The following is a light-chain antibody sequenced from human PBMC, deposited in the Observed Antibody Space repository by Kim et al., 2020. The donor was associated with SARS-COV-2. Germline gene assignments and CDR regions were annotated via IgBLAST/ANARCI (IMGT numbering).Light chain of an antibody. V-gene: IGLV3-1*01. J-gene: IGLJ3*02. Sequence: SYELTQPPSVSVSPGQTASITCSGDKLGEKYACWYQQKPGQSPVLLIYQDTKRPSGIPERFSGSNSGNTATLTIGGTQAMDEAVYYCQAWHSSTEVFGGGTKLTVL. CDR1: KLGEKY. CDR2: QDT. CDR3: QAWHSSTEV.